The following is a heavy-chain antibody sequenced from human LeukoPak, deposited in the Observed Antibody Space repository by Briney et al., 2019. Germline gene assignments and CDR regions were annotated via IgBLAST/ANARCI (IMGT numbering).Heavy chain of an antibody. Sequence: GGSLRLSCAASGSTFSSYSMNWVRQAPGKGLEWVSYISSSSSTIYYADSVKGRFTISRDNAKNSLYLQMNSLRAEDTAVYYCAKDLHYGSADYWGQGTLVTVSS. CDR1: GSTFSSYS. CDR2: ISSSSSTI. D-gene: IGHD3-10*01. CDR3: AKDLHYGSADY. J-gene: IGHJ4*02. V-gene: IGHV3-48*01.